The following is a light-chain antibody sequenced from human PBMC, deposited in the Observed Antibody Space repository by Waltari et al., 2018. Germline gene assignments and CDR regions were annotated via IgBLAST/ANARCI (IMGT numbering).Light chain of an antibody. V-gene: IGKV3-20*01. CDR3: QQYGSSPRT. Sequence: DIVLTQSPGTLSLSPGERATLPCRASQSVSSNSLAWYQQKPGQAPRLLIYAASSRATGIPDRFSGSGSGTDFTLTISRLEPEDFAVYYCQQYGSSPRTFGPGTKVDVK. J-gene: IGKJ3*01. CDR2: AAS. CDR1: QSVSSNS.